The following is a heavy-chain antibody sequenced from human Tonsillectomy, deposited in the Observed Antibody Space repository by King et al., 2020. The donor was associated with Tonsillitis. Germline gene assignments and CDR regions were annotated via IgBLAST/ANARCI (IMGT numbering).Heavy chain of an antibody. D-gene: IGHD1-14*01. Sequence: VQLVESGGGVVQPGRSLRLSCAASGFTFSGYGMHWVREAPGKGLEWVAVISYDGSKKYYADSVKGRFTISRDNSKNTLYLQMNSLRAEDMAVYYCARRNSLIDYWGQGTLVTVSS. V-gene: IGHV3-33*05. CDR2: ISYDGSKK. J-gene: IGHJ4*02. CDR3: ARRNSLIDY. CDR1: GFTFSGYG.